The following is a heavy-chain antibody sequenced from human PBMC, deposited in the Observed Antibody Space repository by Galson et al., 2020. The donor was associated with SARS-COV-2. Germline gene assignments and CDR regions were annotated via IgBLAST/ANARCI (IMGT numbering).Heavy chain of an antibody. J-gene: IGHJ3*02. Sequence: SETLSLTCTVSGGSISSSSYYWGWIRQPPGKGLEWIGSIYYSGSTYYNPSLKSRVTISVDTSQNQFALKLSSVTAADTAVYYWARPPYYYDRSGFKPFDIWGQGTMVTVSS. V-gene: IGHV4-39*01. CDR1: GGSISSSSYY. CDR2: IYYSGST. D-gene: IGHD3-22*01. CDR3: ARPPYYYDRSGFKPFDI.